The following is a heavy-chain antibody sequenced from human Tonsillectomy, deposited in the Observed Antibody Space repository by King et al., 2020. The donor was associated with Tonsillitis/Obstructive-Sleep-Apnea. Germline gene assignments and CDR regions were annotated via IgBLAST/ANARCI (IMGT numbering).Heavy chain of an antibody. CDR1: GFSLSSARMG. CDR2: IFSNDEK. J-gene: IGHJ4*02. Sequence: VTLQESGPVLVKPPETLTLTCTVSGFSLSSARMGVSWIRQPPGKALEWLAHIFSNDEKSYSTSLKSRVIISKDTSKSQVVLTMTNMDPVDTATYYCARIQAESYDFWSGYYSHFDYWGQGTLVTVSS. D-gene: IGHD3-3*01. V-gene: IGHV2-26*01. CDR3: ARIQAESYDFWSGYYSHFDY.